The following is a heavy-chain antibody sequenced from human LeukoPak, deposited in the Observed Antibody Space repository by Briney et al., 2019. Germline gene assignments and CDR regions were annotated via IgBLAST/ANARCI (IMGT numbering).Heavy chain of an antibody. V-gene: IGHV1-8*01. CDR3: ARLAETPDYYSNGGYFYLGY. CDR2: MNPNTGRT. D-gene: IGHD3-22*01. J-gene: IGHJ4*02. Sequence: GASVKVSCKASRYTFTSYDINWVREAAGQGLEWMGWMNPNTGRTGYAQKFQGRVTMTRDTSITTAYMELTSLTYEDTAVYYCARLAETPDYYSNGGYFYLGYWGQGTPVTVSS. CDR1: RYTFTSYD.